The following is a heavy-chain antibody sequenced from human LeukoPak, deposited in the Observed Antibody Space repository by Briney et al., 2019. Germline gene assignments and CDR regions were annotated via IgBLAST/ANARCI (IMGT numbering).Heavy chain of an antibody. J-gene: IGHJ6*02. CDR2: ISSSSSYI. CDR1: GFTFSSYS. V-gene: IGHV3-21*01. CDR3: ARGGSSAHYGMDV. D-gene: IGHD6-6*01. Sequence: PGGSLRLSCAASGFTFSSYSMNWVRRAPGKGLEWVSSISSSSSYIYYADSVKGRFTISRDNAKNSLYLQMNSLRAEGTAVYYCARGGSSAHYGMDVWGQGTTVTVSS.